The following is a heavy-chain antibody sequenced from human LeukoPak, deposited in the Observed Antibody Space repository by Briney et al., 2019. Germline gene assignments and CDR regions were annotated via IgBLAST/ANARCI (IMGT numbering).Heavy chain of an antibody. D-gene: IGHD2-15*01. V-gene: IGHV3-23*05. CDR2: ITNTGTAT. Sequence: PGGSLRLSCAASGFTFSNYAMSWVRQARGKGLECVTVITNTGTATAYADSVKGRFTISRDNSKNTLYLQMNSLRAEDTAVYYCAKGTLGYCSGSSCYPFDSWGRGTLVTVSS. CDR1: GFTFSNYA. CDR3: AKGTLGYCSGSSCYPFDS. J-gene: IGHJ4*02.